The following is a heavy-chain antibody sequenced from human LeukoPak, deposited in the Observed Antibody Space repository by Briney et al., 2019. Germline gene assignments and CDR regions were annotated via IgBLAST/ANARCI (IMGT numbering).Heavy chain of an antibody. CDR1: GGSISSYY. CDR3: ARLGGAQYYDFWSGYSNWFDP. CDR2: IYYSGST. D-gene: IGHD3-3*01. V-gene: IGHV4-59*08. J-gene: IGHJ5*02. Sequence: SETLSLTCTVSGGSISSYYWSWIRQPPGKGLEWIGYIYYSGSTNYNPSLKSRVTISVDTSKNQFSLKLSSVTAADTAVYYCARLGGAQYYDFWSGYSNWFDPWGQGTLVTVSS.